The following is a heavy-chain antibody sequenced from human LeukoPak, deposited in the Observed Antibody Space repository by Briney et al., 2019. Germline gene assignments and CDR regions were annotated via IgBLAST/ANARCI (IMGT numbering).Heavy chain of an antibody. CDR3: AGDQVDDTGYLR. Sequence: GGSLRLSCSASGFIFSTYTMCWVRQPPGKGLEILSVINGDGRSTNYADSVKGRFTISRDNSKNTLYLLMSSLRAEDTALYYCAGDQVDDTGYLRWGQGTRVTVSS. J-gene: IGHJ4*02. CDR1: GFIFSTYT. D-gene: IGHD3-9*01. CDR2: INGDGRST. V-gene: IGHV3-64D*06.